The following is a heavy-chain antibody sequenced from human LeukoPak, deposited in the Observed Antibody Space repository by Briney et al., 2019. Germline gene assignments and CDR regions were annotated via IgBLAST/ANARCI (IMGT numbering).Heavy chain of an antibody. J-gene: IGHJ4*02. CDR1: GFTLSTYA. CDR2: IYTSGST. V-gene: IGHV4-59*10. Sequence: GSLRLSCAASGFTLSTYAMSWVRQAPGKGLEWIGRIYTSGSTNYNPSLKSRVTMSVDTSKNQFSLKLSSVTAADTAVYYCARSYYGSGSYLYFDYWGQGTLVTVSS. D-gene: IGHD3-10*01. CDR3: ARSYYGSGSYLYFDY.